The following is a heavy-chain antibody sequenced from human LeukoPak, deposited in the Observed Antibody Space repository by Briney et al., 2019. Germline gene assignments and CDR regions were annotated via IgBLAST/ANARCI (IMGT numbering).Heavy chain of an antibody. CDR2: MNPNSGNT. V-gene: IGHV1-8*01. CDR3: ARDLRFLEWHECYYYGMDV. CDR1: GYTFTSYD. Sequence: ASVKVSCKASGYTFTSYDINWVRQATGQGLEWMGWMNPNSGNTGYAQKFQGRVTMTRNTSISTAYMELSSLRSEDTAVYYCARDLRFLEWHECYYYGMDVWGQGTTVTVSS. D-gene: IGHD3-3*01. J-gene: IGHJ6*02.